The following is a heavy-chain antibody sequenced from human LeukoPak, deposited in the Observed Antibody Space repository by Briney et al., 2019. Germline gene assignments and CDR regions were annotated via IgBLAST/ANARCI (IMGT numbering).Heavy chain of an antibody. CDR2: ISWNSGSM. V-gene: IGHV3-9*01. Sequence: GGSLRLSCAASGFTFDDYVMHWVRQAPGKGLEWVSGISWNSGSMGYADSVKGRFTISRDNAKNSLYLQMNSLRAEDTAVYYCAKERGYNWNDNHAFDIWGQGTMVTVSS. D-gene: IGHD1-1*01. CDR3: AKERGYNWNDNHAFDI. J-gene: IGHJ3*02. CDR1: GFTFDDYV.